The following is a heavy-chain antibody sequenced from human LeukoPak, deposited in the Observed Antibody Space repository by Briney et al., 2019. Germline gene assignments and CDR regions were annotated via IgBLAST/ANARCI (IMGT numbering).Heavy chain of an antibody. D-gene: IGHD3-10*01. Sequence: SQTLSLTCTVSGGSISSGSYYWSWIRQPAGKGLEWIGRIYTSGSTNYNPSLKSRVTISVDTSKNQFSLKLSSVTAADTAVYYCAISPYYYGSGSYPFDYWGQGTLVTVSS. J-gene: IGHJ4*02. V-gene: IGHV4-61*02. CDR2: IYTSGST. CDR1: GGSISSGSYY. CDR3: AISPYYYGSGSYPFDY.